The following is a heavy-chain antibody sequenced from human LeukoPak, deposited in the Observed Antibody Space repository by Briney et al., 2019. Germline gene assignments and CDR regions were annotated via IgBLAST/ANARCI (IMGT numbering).Heavy chain of an antibody. CDR3: ARGGSYAEYLHH. V-gene: IGHV1-2*02. CDR1: GYTFTGYY. D-gene: IGHD1-26*01. CDR2: INPNRGGT. Sequence: ASVKVSCKASGYTFTGYYIRWVRQAPGQGLEWVGWINPNRGGTNYEQTFQGRVTMTRDTSNSTGYMELRSLRSDDTAVYYCARGGSYAEYLHHWGQGTLVTVYS. J-gene: IGHJ1*01.